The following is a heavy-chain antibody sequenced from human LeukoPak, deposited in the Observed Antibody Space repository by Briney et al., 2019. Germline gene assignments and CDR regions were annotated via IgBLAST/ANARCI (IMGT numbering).Heavy chain of an antibody. CDR3: AMVLTGYRGYFDL. D-gene: IGHD3-9*01. V-gene: IGHV3-30*02. CDR2: IRYDGGNK. CDR1: GFTFSSYG. J-gene: IGHJ2*01. Sequence: GGSLRLSCAASGFTFSSYGMHWVRQAPGKGLEWVAFIRYDGGNKYYADSVKGRFTISRDNAKNSLYLQMNSLRAEDTAVYYCAMVLTGYRGYFDLWGRGTLVTVSS.